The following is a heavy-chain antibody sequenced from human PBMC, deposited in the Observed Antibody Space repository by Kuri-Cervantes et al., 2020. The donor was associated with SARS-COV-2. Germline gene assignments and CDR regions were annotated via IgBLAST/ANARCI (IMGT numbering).Heavy chain of an antibody. V-gene: IGHV4-39*01. J-gene: IGHJ3*02. D-gene: IGHD3-10*01. CDR3: ASPSDITMVRGVIITGAFDI. Sequence: GSLRLYCTVSGGSISSSSYYWGWIRQPPGKGLEWIGSIYYSGSTYYNPSLKSRVTISVDTSKNQSSLKLSSVTAADTAVYYCASPSDITMVRGVIITGAFDIWGQGTMVTVSS. CDR1: GGSISSSSYY. CDR2: IYYSGST.